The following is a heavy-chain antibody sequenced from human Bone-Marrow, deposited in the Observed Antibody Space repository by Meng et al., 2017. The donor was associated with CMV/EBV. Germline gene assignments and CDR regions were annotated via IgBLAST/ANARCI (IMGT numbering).Heavy chain of an antibody. CDR3: ARGSAGLSTDYYYYGMDV. CDR2: IKQDGSEK. Sequence: GEYLKISCAASGFTFSSYWMSWVRQAPGKGLEWVANIKQDGSEKYYVDSVKGRFTISRDNAKNSLYLQMNSLRAEDTAVYYCARGSAGLSTDYYYYGMDVWGQGTTVTVSS. D-gene: IGHD3-16*02. CDR1: GFTFSSYW. V-gene: IGHV3-7*01. J-gene: IGHJ6*02.